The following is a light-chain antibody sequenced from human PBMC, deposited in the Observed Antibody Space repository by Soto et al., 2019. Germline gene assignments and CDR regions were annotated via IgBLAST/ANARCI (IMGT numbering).Light chain of an antibody. CDR2: DVR. Sequence: ALTQPASVSGSPGQSITISCTGTSSDIGGYNYISWYQQHPGKAPKFIIYDVRNRPSGVSNRFSGSRSGNTASLTISGLQAEDEADYYCSSYTSSSTVIFGGGTKVTVL. J-gene: IGLJ2*01. CDR3: SSYTSSSTVI. V-gene: IGLV2-14*03. CDR1: SSDIGGYNY.